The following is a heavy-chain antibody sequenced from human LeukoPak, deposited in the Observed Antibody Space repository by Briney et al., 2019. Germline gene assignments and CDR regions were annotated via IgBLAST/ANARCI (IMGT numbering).Heavy chain of an antibody. Sequence: SETLSLTCTVSGGSISSSGYYWGWIRQPPGKGLEWIGSIYYSGSTYYNPSLKSRVTISVDTSKNQFSLKLSSVTAADTAVYYCARGYNWNTRGLEWFDPWGQGTLVTVSS. CDR3: ARGYNWNTRGLEWFDP. CDR1: GGSISSSGYY. D-gene: IGHD1-1*01. CDR2: IYYSGST. V-gene: IGHV4-39*07. J-gene: IGHJ5*02.